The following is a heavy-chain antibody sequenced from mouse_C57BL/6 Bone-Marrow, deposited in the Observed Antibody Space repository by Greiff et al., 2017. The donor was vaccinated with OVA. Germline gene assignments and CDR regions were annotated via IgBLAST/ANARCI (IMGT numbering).Heavy chain of an antibody. V-gene: IGHV1-55*01. Sequence: QVQLQQPGAELVKPGASVKMSCKASGYTFTSYWITWVKQRPGQGLEWIGDIYPGSGSTNYNEKFKSKATLTVDTSSSTAYMQLSSLTSEDSAVYYCARYLRPSDAMDYWGQGTSVTVSS. CDR3: ARYLRPSDAMDY. J-gene: IGHJ4*01. CDR1: GYTFTSYW. D-gene: IGHD3-2*02. CDR2: IYPGSGST.